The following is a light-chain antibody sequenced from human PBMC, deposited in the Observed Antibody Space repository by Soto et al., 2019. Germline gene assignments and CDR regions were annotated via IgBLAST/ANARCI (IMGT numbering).Light chain of an antibody. CDR3: QQYYNWPPIT. Sequence: EIVITQSPATLSVSPGEIATLSCRASQSVRSYLAWFQQKPGQAPRLLIYCASTRATCIPARFSGSGSGTEFTLTISSLQSEDFAVYYCQQYYNWPPITFGQGTRLEIK. J-gene: IGKJ5*01. V-gene: IGKV3-15*01. CDR2: CAS. CDR1: QSVRSY.